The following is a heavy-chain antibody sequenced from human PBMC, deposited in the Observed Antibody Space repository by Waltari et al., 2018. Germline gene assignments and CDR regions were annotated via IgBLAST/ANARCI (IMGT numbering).Heavy chain of an antibody. CDR3: ARILMVVGDSSGMDA. V-gene: IGHV1-69*04. Sequence: QVQLAQSGAEVKKPGSSVKVSCTASGGPFRNYVILWVRQVAGNGLEWVGKIDPIPGTARYSQTFQGRVTLSADTSTNTAYMELNSLTSEDTAVYYCARILMVVGDSSGMDAWGQGTAVTVAS. D-gene: IGHD2-15*01. CDR1: GGPFRNYV. CDR2: IDPIPGTA. J-gene: IGHJ6*02.